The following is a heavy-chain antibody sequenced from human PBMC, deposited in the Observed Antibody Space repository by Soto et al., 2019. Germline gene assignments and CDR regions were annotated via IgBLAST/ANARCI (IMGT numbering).Heavy chain of an antibody. D-gene: IGHD6-25*01. CDR3: AGPTFTIAAASYGRSNWFDP. CDR1: GGSTTSSSHF. CDR2: IYFTGNT. J-gene: IGHJ5*02. V-gene: IGHV4-39*01. Sequence: SETLSLTCSASGGSTTSSSHFWGWVRQPPGKGLEWIGTIYFTGNTYYTPSLKSRLTMSIDTSKNEFSLRLNSVTAADTAVYYCAGPTFTIAAASYGRSNWFDPWGPGTLVTVSS.